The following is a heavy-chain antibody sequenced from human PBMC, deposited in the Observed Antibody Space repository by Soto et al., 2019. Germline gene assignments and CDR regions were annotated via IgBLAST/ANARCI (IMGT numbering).Heavy chain of an antibody. J-gene: IGHJ2*01. CDR3: ARHVGSGSYADWYFDI. Sequence: PSETLSLTCNVSGGSIYTYYWTWIRQSPGKGLEWIGYISDGGSTNYNPSLKSRVIISVDTSKKQVSLKLSSVTAADTAVYYCARHVGSGSYADWYFDIWGRGTLVTVSS. CDR1: GGSIYTYY. D-gene: IGHD3-10*01. V-gene: IGHV4-59*08. CDR2: ISDGGST.